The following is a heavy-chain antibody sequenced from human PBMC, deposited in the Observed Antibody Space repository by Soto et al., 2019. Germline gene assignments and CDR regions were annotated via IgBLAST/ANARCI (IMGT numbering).Heavy chain of an antibody. CDR3: APDGHGDYSSDY. CDR2: INQDGSEK. V-gene: IGHV3-7*03. J-gene: IGHJ4*01. CDR1: GFTCGSYW. Sequence: GGSLRLSCAASGFTCGSYWLSWVRQAPGKGLEWVANINQDGSEKYYVDSVRGRFTISRDNAKNSLSLQMNSLRAEDTAVYYCAPDGHGDYSSDYWGHGTLGTVS. D-gene: IGHD4-17*01.